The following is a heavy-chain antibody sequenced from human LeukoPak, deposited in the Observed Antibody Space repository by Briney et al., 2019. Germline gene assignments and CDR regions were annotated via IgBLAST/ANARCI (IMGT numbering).Heavy chain of an antibody. D-gene: IGHD3-22*01. V-gene: IGHV1-2*02. Sequence: VASVEVSCQASGYTFTQYYIHWVRLAPGQRPEWMGWIDPNSGGTNYAQKFQGRVTMTRDTSINTAFMDLSRLTSDDTAVYFCAREIHYDRSGYSPFDYWGQGVLVTVSS. CDR3: AREIHYDRSGYSPFDY. J-gene: IGHJ4*02. CDR1: GYTFTQYY. CDR2: IDPNSGGT.